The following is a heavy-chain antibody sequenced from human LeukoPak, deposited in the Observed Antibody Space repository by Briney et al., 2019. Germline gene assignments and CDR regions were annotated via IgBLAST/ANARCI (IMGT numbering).Heavy chain of an antibody. J-gene: IGHJ4*02. CDR2: ISSIGNTI. D-gene: IGHD2-2*01. CDR3: VRDLSRYRPADY. V-gene: IGHV3-48*01. CDR1: GFTFSTYS. Sequence: GGSLRLSCAASGFTFSTYSMNWVRQAPGQGLEWVSYISSIGNTIHYADSVKGRFSISRDNAKNSLYLQMNSLRAEDTAVYYCVRDLSRYRPADYWGQGTLVTVSS.